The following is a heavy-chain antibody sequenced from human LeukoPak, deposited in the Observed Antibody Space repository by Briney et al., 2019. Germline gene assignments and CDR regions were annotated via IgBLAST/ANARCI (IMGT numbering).Heavy chain of an antibody. J-gene: IGHJ4*02. V-gene: IGHV3-30*04. Sequence: GSLRLSCAASGFTFSSYAMHWVRQAPGKGLEWVAVISYDGSNKYYADSVKGRFTISRDNSKNTLYLQMNSLRAEDTAVYYCARDGNRYSYGSFDYWGQGTLVTVSS. CDR1: GFTFSSYA. CDR2: ISYDGSNK. D-gene: IGHD5-18*01. CDR3: ARDGNRYSYGSFDY.